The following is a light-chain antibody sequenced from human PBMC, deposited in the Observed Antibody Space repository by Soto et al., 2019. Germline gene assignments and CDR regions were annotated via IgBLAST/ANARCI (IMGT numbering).Light chain of an antibody. CDR1: SSDVGGYNY. CDR3: FSYTTSSTLV. CDR2: EVS. Sequence: QSALTQPASVSGSPGQSITISCTGTSSDVGGYNYVSWYQQHPAKAPNLMIYEVSNRPSGISPRFSGSKSGNTASLTISGLPEEDEADYYCFSYTTSSTLVFGGGTKLTVL. V-gene: IGLV2-14*01. J-gene: IGLJ3*02.